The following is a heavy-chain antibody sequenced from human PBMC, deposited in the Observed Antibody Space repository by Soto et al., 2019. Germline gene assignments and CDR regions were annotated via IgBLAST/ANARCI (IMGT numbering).Heavy chain of an antibody. CDR1: GFTFSSYA. CDR3: AKDRGYELLRFYLES. J-gene: IGHJ4*02. V-gene: IGHV3-23*01. CDR2: ISNSGGST. D-gene: IGHD3-10*01. Sequence: GGSLRLSCTASGFTFSSYAMSWVRQAPGKGLEWVSIISNSGGSTNYADSVKGRFTISRDNSKNMLDLQMNSLRAEDTAVYYCAKDRGYELLRFYLESWGQGTPVTVSS.